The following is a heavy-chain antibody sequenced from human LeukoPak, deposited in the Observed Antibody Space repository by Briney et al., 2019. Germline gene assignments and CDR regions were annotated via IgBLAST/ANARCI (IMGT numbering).Heavy chain of an antibody. D-gene: IGHD4-17*01. CDR1: GFTFSSYA. V-gene: IGHV3-30-3*01. CDR2: ISYDGSNK. J-gene: IGHJ4*02. CDR3: AKVFVADYDFDY. Sequence: PGGSLRLSCAASGFTFSSYAMHWVRQAPGKGLEWVAVISYDGSNKYYADSVKGRFTISRDNSKNTLYLQMNSLRAEDTAVYYCAKVFVADYDFDYWGQGTLVTVSS.